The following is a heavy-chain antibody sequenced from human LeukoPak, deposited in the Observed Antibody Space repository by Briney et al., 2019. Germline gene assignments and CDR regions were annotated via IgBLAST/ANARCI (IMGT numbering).Heavy chain of an antibody. J-gene: IGHJ4*02. CDR1: GYTFSSYA. CDR3: AKVRWFGELSSDY. Sequence: GGSLRLSCAASGYTFSSYAMSWVRQAPGKGLEWVSAISGSGGSTYYADSVKGRFTISRDNSKNTLYLQMNSLRAEDTAVYYCAKVRWFGELSSDYWGQGTLVTVSS. CDR2: ISGSGGST. V-gene: IGHV3-23*01. D-gene: IGHD3-10*01.